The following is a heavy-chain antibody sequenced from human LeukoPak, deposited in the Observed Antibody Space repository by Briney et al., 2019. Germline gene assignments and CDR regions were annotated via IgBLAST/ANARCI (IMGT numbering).Heavy chain of an antibody. J-gene: IGHJ4*02. CDR2: IKEDGSEK. V-gene: IGHV3-7*05. D-gene: IGHD6-13*01. CDR3: VAAGGY. CDR1: GFTFSTYW. Sequence: PGGSLRLSCAASGFTFSTYWMNWDRQAPGKGLEWVANIKEDGSEKNYVDSVKGRFTISRDNAKNSLCLQMNSLRAEDTAVYYCVAAGGYWGQGALVTVSS.